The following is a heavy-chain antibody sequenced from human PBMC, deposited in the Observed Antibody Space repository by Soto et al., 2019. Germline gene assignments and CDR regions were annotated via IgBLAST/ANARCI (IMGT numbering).Heavy chain of an antibody. D-gene: IGHD3-10*01. CDR3: ARSHPTSYYYGSGSPAPYYYNYYGMDV. CDR1: GYTFTSYD. J-gene: IGHJ6*02. CDR2: MNPNSGNT. V-gene: IGHV1-8*01. Sequence: ASVKVSCKASGYTFTSYDINWVRQATGQGLEWMGWMNPNSGNTGYAQKFQGRVTMTRNTSISTAYMELSSLRSEDTAVYYCARSHPTSYYYGSGSPAPYYYNYYGMDVWGQGTTVTVSS.